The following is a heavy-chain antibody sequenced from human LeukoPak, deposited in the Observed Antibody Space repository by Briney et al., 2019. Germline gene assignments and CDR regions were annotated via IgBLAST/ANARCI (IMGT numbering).Heavy chain of an antibody. V-gene: IGHV1-69*05. CDR3: ARDVGYSYGYDY. J-gene: IGHJ4*02. D-gene: IGHD5-18*01. CDR1: GGTFSSYA. CDR2: IIPIFGTA. Sequence: ASVKVSCKASGGTFSSYAVCWVRQAPGQGLEWMGGIIPIFGTANYAQKFQGRVTITTDESTSTAYMELSSLRSEDTAVYYCARDVGYSYGYDYWGQGTLVTVSS.